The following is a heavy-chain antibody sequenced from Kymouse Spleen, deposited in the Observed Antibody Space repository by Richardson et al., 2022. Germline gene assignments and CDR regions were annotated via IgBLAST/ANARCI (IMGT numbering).Heavy chain of an antibody. Sequence: QVQLVQSGAEVKKPGASVKVSCKASGYTFTSYGISWVRQAPGQGLEWMGWISAYNGNTNYAQKLQGRVTMTTDTSTSTAYMELRSLRSDDTAVYYCARSDYDFWSGYLHYYYYYGMDVWGQGTTVTVSS. J-gene: IGHJ6*02. V-gene: IGHV1-18*01. CDR3: ARSDYDFWSGYLHYYYYYGMDV. CDR2: ISAYNGNT. CDR1: GYTFTSYG. D-gene: IGHD3-3*01.